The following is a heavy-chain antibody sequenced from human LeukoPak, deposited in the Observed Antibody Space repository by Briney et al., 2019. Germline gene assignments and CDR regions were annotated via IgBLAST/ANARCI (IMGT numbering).Heavy chain of an antibody. V-gene: IGHV4-31*03. D-gene: IGHD7-27*01. J-gene: IGHJ4*02. CDR2: IYYSGST. CDR1: GGSISSGGYY. CDR3: ARTPIRPLTGYDY. Sequence: SETLSLTCTVSGGSISSGGYYWSWIRQHPGKGLEWIGYIYYSGSTYYNPSLKSRVTISVDTSKNQFSLKLSSVTAADTAVYYCARTPIRPLTGYDYWGQGTLVTVSS.